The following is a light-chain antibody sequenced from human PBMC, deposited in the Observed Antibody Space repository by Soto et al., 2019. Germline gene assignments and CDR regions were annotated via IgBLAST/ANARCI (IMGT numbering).Light chain of an antibody. J-gene: IGLJ2*01. CDR3: SSYTRSSVVV. Sequence: QSVLTQPASMSGSLGQSITISCTGTSSDVGGYDYVSWYQHLPGKAPKLMIYDVTNRPSGVSDRFSGSKSANTASLTISGLQAEDEADYYCSSYTRSSVVVFGGGTKLTVL. V-gene: IGLV2-14*03. CDR1: SSDVGGYDY. CDR2: DVT.